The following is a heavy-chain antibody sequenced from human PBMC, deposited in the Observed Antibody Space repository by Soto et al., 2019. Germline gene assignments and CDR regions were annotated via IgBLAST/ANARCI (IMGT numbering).Heavy chain of an antibody. D-gene: IGHD5-12*01. CDR1: GGTFSNYA. J-gene: IGHJ5*02. CDR3: AKDGGADGYFGNWLDP. V-gene: IGHV1-69*15. Sequence: QVQLVQSGAEVKKPGSSVKVSCKASGGTFSNYAITWVRQAPGQGLEWVARISPIFGTTNVAQKFQGRVTITADESTTTAYMELSGLKSDDTAVYYWAKDGGADGYFGNWLDPWGQGTLVTVSS. CDR2: ISPIFGTT.